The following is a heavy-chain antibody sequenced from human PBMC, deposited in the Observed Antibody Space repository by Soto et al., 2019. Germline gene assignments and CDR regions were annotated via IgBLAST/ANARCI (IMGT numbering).Heavy chain of an antibody. CDR1: GFTFRSHA. J-gene: IGHJ4*02. Sequence: QVQLVEFGGGVVQPGGSLRLSCAASGFTFRSHAMHWVRQAPGKGLEWVAGISYEGRNKYYPDSVKGRFTISRDNSRNTLYVQMNSLRAEDTAVYYCVSEVGARTFDSWGQGTLVSVSS. V-gene: IGHV3-30*04. CDR2: ISYEGRNK. CDR3: VSEVGARTFDS. D-gene: IGHD1-26*01.